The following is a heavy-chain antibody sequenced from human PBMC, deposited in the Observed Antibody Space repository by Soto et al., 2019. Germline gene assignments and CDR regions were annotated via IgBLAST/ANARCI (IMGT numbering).Heavy chain of an antibody. CDR3: ARGGRTRVCSGGSCYPYYCYGMDV. Sequence: ASVKVSCKASGYTFTSYAMHWVRQAPGQRLEWMGWINAGNGNTKYSQKFQGRVTITRDTSASTAYMELSSLRSEDTAVYYCARGGRTRVCSGGSCYPYYCYGMDVWGQGTTVTVSS. CDR1: GYTFTSYA. D-gene: IGHD2-15*01. V-gene: IGHV1-3*01. CDR2: INAGNGNT. J-gene: IGHJ6*02.